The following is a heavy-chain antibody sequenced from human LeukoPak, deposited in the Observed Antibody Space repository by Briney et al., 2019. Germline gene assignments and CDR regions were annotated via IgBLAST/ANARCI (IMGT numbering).Heavy chain of an antibody. D-gene: IGHD3-3*01. CDR1: GFIFSSYA. J-gene: IGHJ4*02. V-gene: IGHV3-23*01. CDR3: AKALMAGTYYDFWSGYYTPGGYFDY. CDR2: ISDSGGST. Sequence: GGSLRLSCAASGFIFSSYAMSWVRQAPGKGLEWVSAISDSGGSTYYADSVKGRFTISRDNSKNTLYLQMNSLRAEDTAVYYCAKALMAGTYYDFWSGYYTPGGYFDYWGQGTLVTVSS.